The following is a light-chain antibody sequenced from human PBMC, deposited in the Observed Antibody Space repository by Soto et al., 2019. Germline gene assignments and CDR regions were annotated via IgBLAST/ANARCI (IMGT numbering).Light chain of an antibody. CDR2: DAS. J-gene: IGKJ2*01. V-gene: IGKV3-11*01. Sequence: EIVLTQSPATLSLSPGERATLSCRASQSISTYLAWYQQKPGQPPRLLIYDASNRATGIPARFSGSGSGTDFTLTISSLEPEDFAVYYCQQRSNWPMYTFGQGT. CDR1: QSISTY. CDR3: QQRSNWPMYT.